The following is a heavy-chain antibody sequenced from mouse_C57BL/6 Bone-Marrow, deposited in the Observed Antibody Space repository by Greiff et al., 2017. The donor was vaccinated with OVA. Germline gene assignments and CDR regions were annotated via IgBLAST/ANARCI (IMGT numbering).Heavy chain of an antibody. D-gene: IGHD2-3*01. CDR2: IHPKSGST. J-gene: IGHJ3*01. V-gene: IGHV1-64*01. CDR1: GYTFTSYW. Sequence: QVQLQQPGAELVKPGASVKLSCKASGYTFTSYWMHWVKQRPGQGLEWIGMIHPKSGSTNYNEKFKSKATLTVDKSSSTAYMQLSSLTSEDSAVYYCARTDGYYEAYWGQGTLVTVSA. CDR3: ARTDGYYEAY.